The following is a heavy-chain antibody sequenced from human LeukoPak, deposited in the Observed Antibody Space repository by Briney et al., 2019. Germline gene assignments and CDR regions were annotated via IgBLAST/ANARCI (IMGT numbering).Heavy chain of an antibody. Sequence: GGSLRLSCAASGFTFSSFWMHWVRHAPGQGPVWVSGIKTDGSDTRYADSVKGRFTISRDNAKSTLYLQINSLRVEDTAVYYCIVFGDSNHWGQGTLVTVSS. CDR3: IVFGDSNH. CDR1: GFTFSSFW. J-gene: IGHJ5*02. V-gene: IGHV3-74*01. CDR2: IKTDGSDT. D-gene: IGHD4-17*01.